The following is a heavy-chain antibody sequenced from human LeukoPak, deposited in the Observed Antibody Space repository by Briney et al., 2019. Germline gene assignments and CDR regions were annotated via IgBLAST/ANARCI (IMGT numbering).Heavy chain of an antibody. Sequence: GGSLRFSCAASGFTFSSYAMHWVRQAPGKGLEWVAVISYDGSNKYYADSVKGRFTISRDNSKNTLYLQMNSLRAEDTAVYYCAGSLAAHGNFDYWGQGTLVTVSS. J-gene: IGHJ4*02. V-gene: IGHV3-30-3*01. CDR3: AGSLAAHGNFDY. D-gene: IGHD6-13*01. CDR2: ISYDGSNK. CDR1: GFTFSSYA.